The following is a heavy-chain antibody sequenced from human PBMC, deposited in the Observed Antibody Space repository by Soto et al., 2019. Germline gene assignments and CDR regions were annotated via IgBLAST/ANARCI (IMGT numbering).Heavy chain of an antibody. CDR1: GGSFSGYY. D-gene: IGHD3-10*01. Sequence: QVQLQQWGAGLLKPSETLSLTCAVYGGSFSGYYWSWIRQPPGKGLEWIGEINHSGSTNYNPSLKSRVTISVDTSKNQFSLKLSSVTAADTAVYYCARGTRITMVRGVMRGFNFDYWGQGTLVTVSS. CDR3: ARGTRITMVRGVMRGFNFDY. J-gene: IGHJ4*02. CDR2: INHSGST. V-gene: IGHV4-34*01.